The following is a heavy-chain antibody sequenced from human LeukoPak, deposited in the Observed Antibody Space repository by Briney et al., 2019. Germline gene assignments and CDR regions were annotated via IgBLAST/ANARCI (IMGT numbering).Heavy chain of an antibody. CDR3: AKTPYDPTASYNWFDP. V-gene: IGHV3-23*01. Sequence: GGSLRLSCAASGFTFGSYAMSWVRQAPGKGLEWVSAISGSGGSTYYADSVKGRFTISRDNSKNTLYLQMNSLRAEDTAVYYCAKTPYDPTASYNWFDPWGQGTLVTVSS. CDR2: ISGSGGST. J-gene: IGHJ5*02. CDR1: GFTFGSYA. D-gene: IGHD3-22*01.